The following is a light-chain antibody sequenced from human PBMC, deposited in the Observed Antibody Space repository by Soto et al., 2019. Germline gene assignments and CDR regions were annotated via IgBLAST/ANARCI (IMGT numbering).Light chain of an antibody. V-gene: IGKV1-5*01. CDR2: GAS. CDR1: QSISSW. Sequence: DIQMTQSPSTLSASVGDRVTITCRASQSISSWLAWYQQKPGKAPKLLIYGASSLNSGVPSRFSGSGSGTEFTLSISSLQPDDFATYYCQQFFNYPWTFGQGTKVDI. CDR3: QQFFNYPWT. J-gene: IGKJ1*01.